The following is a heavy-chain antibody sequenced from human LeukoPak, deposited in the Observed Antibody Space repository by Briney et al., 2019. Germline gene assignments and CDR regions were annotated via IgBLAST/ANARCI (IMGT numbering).Heavy chain of an antibody. J-gene: IGHJ6*02. D-gene: IGHD2-2*02. CDR2: IWFDGSDK. Sequence: GRSLRLSCAASGFPFSSYGMNWVRQAPGKGLEWVALIWFDGSDKYYTDSVKGRFTISRDDSKHTLYLQMNSLRAEDTAVYYCARHTHYGMDVWGQGTTVTVSS. CDR3: ARHTHYGMDV. V-gene: IGHV3-33*01. CDR1: GFPFSSYG.